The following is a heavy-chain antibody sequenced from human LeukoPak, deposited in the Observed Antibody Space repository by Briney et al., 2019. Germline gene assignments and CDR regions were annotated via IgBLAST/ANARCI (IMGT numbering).Heavy chain of an antibody. D-gene: IGHD2-8*01. CDR2: VFRLQAVRT. Sequence: KPSETLSPTCTVSDSSITSTYYWAWFRQPPGKGLEWIATVFRLQAVRTFNKPSLGSRVTMSLDPSHNQFSLNLTSVTAADTALYFCARVLHAPYLIDSWGQGTLVTVSS. CDR3: ARVLHAPYLIDS. CDR1: DSSITSTYY. V-gene: IGHV4-38-2*02. J-gene: IGHJ4*02.